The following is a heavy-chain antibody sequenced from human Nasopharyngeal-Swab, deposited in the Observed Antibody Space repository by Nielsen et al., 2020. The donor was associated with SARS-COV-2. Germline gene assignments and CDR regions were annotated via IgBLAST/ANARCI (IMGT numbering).Heavy chain of an antibody. CDR3: ARELSNTPKYNWFDP. J-gene: IGHJ5*02. D-gene: IGHD5-18*01. Sequence: SETLSPTCTLSGYSISSGYYWAWIRQPQGKGLEWICRIYLGGRTYYTPSLESRVTISVDTSNNHFSLKLTSVTAADTAVYYCARELSNTPKYNWFDPWGQGTLVTVSS. CDR1: GYSISSGYY. V-gene: IGHV4-38-2*02. CDR2: IYLGGRT.